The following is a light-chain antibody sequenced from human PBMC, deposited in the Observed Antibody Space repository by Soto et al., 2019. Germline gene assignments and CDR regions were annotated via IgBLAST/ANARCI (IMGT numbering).Light chain of an antibody. CDR3: QQYGSSPRT. CDR2: GAS. V-gene: IGKV3-20*01. CDR1: QSVSSSY. J-gene: IGKJ1*01. Sequence: EIVLTQSPGTLSLSPGDRATLSCRASQSVSSSYLAWYQQKPGQAPRLLIYGASSRATGIPDRFTGSGYGTDFTLTIRRLETEDFAVYYCQQYGSSPRTFGQGTKV.